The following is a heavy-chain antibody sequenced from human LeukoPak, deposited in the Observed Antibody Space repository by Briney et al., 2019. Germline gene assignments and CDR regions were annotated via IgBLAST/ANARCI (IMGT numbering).Heavy chain of an antibody. CDR2: ISSNGGST. CDR1: GFTFSSYA. Sequence: QPGGSLRLSCAASGFTFSSYAMHWVRQAPGKGLEYVSAISSNGGSTYYANSVKGRFTISRDNSKNTLCLQMGSLRAEDMAVYYCASSSSGTKAPVGNWGQGTLVTVSS. CDR3: ASSSSGTKAPVGN. V-gene: IGHV3-64*01. J-gene: IGHJ4*02. D-gene: IGHD3-22*01.